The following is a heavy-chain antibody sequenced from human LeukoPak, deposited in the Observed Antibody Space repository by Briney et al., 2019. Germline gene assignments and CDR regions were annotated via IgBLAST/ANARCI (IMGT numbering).Heavy chain of an antibody. CDR3: ARVIVVVATMDYFDF. V-gene: IGHV3-23*01. CDR2: ISGSGGGT. J-gene: IGHJ4*02. D-gene: IGHD2-15*01. CDR1: GFTFTNYA. Sequence: GGSLRLSCAASGFTFTNYAMSWVRQAPGKGLEWVSAISGSGGGTYYADSVKGRFTISRDNSKNTLYLEMSSLRAEDTAVYYCARVIVVVATMDYFDFWGQGTLVTVSS.